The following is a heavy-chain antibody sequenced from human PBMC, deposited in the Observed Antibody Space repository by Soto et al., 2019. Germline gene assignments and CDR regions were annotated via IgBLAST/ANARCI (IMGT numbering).Heavy chain of an antibody. Sequence: ASVKVSCKVSGYTLTELSMHWVRQAPGKGLEWMGGFDPEDGETIYAQKFQGRVTMTEDTSTDTAYMELSSLRSEDTAVYYCATHNRHSTTYYDILTGYYRGYYYYGMDVWGQGTTVTVSS. CDR3: ATHNRHSTTYYDILTGYYRGYYYYGMDV. J-gene: IGHJ6*02. CDR2: FDPEDGET. V-gene: IGHV1-24*01. CDR1: GYTLTELS. D-gene: IGHD3-9*01.